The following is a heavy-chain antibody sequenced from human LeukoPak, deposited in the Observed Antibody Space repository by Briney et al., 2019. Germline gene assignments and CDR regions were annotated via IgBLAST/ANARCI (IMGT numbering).Heavy chain of an antibody. CDR2: INSDGSST. V-gene: IGHV3-74*01. CDR1: GFTFSSYW. J-gene: IGHJ4*02. CDR3: ASSWYYDFWSGREALY. Sequence: GSLRLSCAASGFTFSSYWMHWVRQAPGKGLVWVSRINSDGSSTSYADSVKGRFTISRDNAKNTLYLQMNSLRAEDTAVYYCASSWYYDFWSGREALYWGQGTLVTVSS. D-gene: IGHD3-3*01.